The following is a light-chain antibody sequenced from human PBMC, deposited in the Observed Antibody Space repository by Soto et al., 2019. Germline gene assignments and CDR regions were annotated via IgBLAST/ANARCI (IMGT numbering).Light chain of an antibody. V-gene: IGLV1-40*01. J-gene: IGLJ1*01. CDR1: SSNIGAGYD. Sequence: QSVLTQPPSVSGAPGQRVTISCTGSSSNIGAGYDVHWYQQLPGTAPKLVIYGTTNRPSGVPDRFSGSKSGTSASLAITGLQAEDEADYYCSAYAGSNNFVFGSGTKVTVL. CDR2: GTT. CDR3: SAYAGSNNFV.